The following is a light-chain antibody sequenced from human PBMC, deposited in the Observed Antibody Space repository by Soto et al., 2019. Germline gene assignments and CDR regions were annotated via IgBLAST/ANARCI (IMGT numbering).Light chain of an antibody. J-gene: IGKJ1*01. CDR2: KVS. V-gene: IGKV2-30*01. CDR1: LSLVSSNGNTF. Sequence: DVVMTQSPLSLPVTLGQPASISCRSSLSLVSSNGNTFLIWFQQRPCQSPRRLIYKVSNRDSAVPDRFTGSGSGTDFTLEISRVEAEDVGVYYCMQATHWPWTFGQGTKVEIK. CDR3: MQATHWPWT.